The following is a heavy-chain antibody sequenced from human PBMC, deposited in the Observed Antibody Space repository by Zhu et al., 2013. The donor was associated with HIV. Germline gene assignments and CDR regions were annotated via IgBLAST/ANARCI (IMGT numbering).Heavy chain of an antibody. V-gene: IGHV1-8*01. CDR3: ARGRDYVWGSPTDY. J-gene: IGHJ4*02. CDR2: MNPNSGNT. Sequence: QVQLVQSGAEVKKPGASVKVSCKASGYTFTSYDINWVRQATGQGLEWMGWMNPNSGNTGYAQKFQGRVTMTRNTSISTAYMELGSLRSEDTAVYYCARGRDYVWGSPTDYWGQGTLVTVSS. CDR1: GYTFTSYD. D-gene: IGHD3-16*01.